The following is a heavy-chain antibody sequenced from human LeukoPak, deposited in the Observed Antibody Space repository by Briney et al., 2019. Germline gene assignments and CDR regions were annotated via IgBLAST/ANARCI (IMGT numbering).Heavy chain of an antibody. CDR3: ATCTGDSSGLYAFDI. CDR1: GYTITGYY. Sequence: ASVSVSCNASGYTITGYYMNWMRQPPGQGLEWMGWINPNKGRTNYAQKFQDRVTMTRDTSITTAYMELSRLRSDVTAVYYCATCTGDSSGLYAFDIGRQGKIDSV. V-gene: IGHV1-2*02. CDR2: INPNKGRT. D-gene: IGHD3-22*01. J-gene: IGHJ3*02.